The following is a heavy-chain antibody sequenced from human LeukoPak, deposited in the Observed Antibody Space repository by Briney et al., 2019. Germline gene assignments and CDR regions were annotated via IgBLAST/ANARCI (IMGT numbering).Heavy chain of an antibody. V-gene: IGHV1-8*01. J-gene: IGHJ4*02. Sequence: GASVKVSCKASGYTFTSYDINWVRQATGQGLEWMGWMNPNSGNTGYAQKFQGRVTMTRNTSISTAYMELSSLRSEDTAVYYCARGTDYGDYDYARADFDYWGQGTLVTVSS. CDR3: ARGTDYGDYDYARADFDY. CDR1: GYTFTSYD. CDR2: MNPNSGNT. D-gene: IGHD4-17*01.